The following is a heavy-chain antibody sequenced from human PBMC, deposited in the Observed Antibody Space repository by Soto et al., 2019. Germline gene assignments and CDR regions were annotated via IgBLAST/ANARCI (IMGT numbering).Heavy chain of an antibody. V-gene: IGHV4-59*01. CDR1: GGSISSYY. CDR2: IYYSGST. CDR3: ARLRGEWFDP. Sequence: PSETLSLTCTVSGGSISSYYWSWIRQPPGKGLEWIGYIYYSGSTNYNPSLKSRVTISVDTSKNQFSLKLSSVTAADTAVYYCARLRGEWFDPWGQGTLVTVSS. J-gene: IGHJ5*02. D-gene: IGHD3-10*01.